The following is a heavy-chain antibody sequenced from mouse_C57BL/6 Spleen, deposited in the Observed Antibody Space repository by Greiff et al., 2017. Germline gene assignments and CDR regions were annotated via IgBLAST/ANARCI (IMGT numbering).Heavy chain of an antibody. J-gene: IGHJ4*01. V-gene: IGHV1-75*01. CDR1: GYTFTDYY. D-gene: IGHD1-1*01. Sequence: VKLMESGPELVKPGASVKISCKASGYTFTDYYINWVKQRPGQGLEWIGWIFPGSGSTYYNEKFKGKATLTVDKSSSTAYMLLSSLTSEDSAVYFCARGRYGSSQYAMDYWGQGTSVTVSS. CDR2: IFPGSGST. CDR3: ARGRYGSSQYAMDY.